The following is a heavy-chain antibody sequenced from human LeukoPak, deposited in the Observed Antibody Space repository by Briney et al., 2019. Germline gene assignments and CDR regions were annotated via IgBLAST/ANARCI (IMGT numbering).Heavy chain of an antibody. Sequence: GGSLRLSCAASGFTFDDYAMHWVRQAPGKGLEWVSGISWNSGSIGYADSVKGRFTISRDNAKNSLYLQMNSLRAEDTALYYCAKATLLGARPHDAFDIWGQGTMVTVSS. CDR2: ISWNSGSI. CDR1: GFTFDDYA. D-gene: IGHD3-16*01. J-gene: IGHJ3*02. CDR3: AKATLLGARPHDAFDI. V-gene: IGHV3-9*01.